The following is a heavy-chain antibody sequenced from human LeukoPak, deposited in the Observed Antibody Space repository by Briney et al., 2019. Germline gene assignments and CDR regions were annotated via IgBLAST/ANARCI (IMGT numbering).Heavy chain of an antibody. CDR3: ARASAVTTLLKYYYYYYMDV. V-gene: IGHV3-21*01. CDR2: ISSSSSYI. Sequence: PGGSLRLSCAASGFTFSSYSMNWVRQAPGKGLEWVSSISSSSSYIYYADSVKGRFTISRDDAKNSLYLQMNSLRAEDTAVYYCARASAVTTLLKYYYYYYMDVWGKGTTVTISS. D-gene: IGHD4-17*01. CDR1: GFTFSSYS. J-gene: IGHJ6*03.